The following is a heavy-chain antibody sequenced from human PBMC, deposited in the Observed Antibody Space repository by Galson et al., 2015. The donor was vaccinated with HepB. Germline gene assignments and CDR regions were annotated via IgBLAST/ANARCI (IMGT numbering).Heavy chain of an antibody. CDR3: ALPLIASDNFDV. D-gene: IGHD2-21*01. Sequence: SLRLSCAASGFTISTYAMTWVRQAPGKGLEWVSTISADGTRTYYADSVQGRFTISRDNSQNTLYLRMDSLRAEDTAIYYCALPLIASDNFDVWGQGTMVTVSS. V-gene: IGHV3-23*01. J-gene: IGHJ3*01. CDR1: GFTISTYA. CDR2: ISADGTRT.